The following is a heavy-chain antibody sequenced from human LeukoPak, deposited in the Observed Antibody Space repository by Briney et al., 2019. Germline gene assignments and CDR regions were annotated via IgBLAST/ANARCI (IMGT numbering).Heavy chain of an antibody. CDR2: VSGSGGST. CDR1: GFTFSGYA. Sequence: PGGSLRLSCAASGFTFSGYAMSWVRQAPGKGLEWVSAVSGSGGSTYYADSVKGRFTISRDNSKNTLYLQMNSLRAEDTAVYYCARATPPVVTAPRWFDPWGQGTLVTVSS. D-gene: IGHD2-21*02. V-gene: IGHV3-23*01. J-gene: IGHJ5*02. CDR3: ARATPPVVTAPRWFDP.